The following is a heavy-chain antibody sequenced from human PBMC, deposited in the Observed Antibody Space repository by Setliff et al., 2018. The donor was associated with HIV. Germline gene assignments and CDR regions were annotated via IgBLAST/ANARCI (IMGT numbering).Heavy chain of an antibody. CDR1: GDSITSGHFY. D-gene: IGHD2-8*02. CDR3: ARAGDCTEASCPKARFDP. J-gene: IGHJ5*02. Sequence: SETLSLTCTVSGDSITSGHFYWGWIRQAPGKGLEWIGNILDGRVTFFNPSLRGRVTISVDASKNQVSLNLNSVTAADTAVYYCARAGDCTEASCPKARFDPWGPGILVTVSS. V-gene: IGHV4-39*07. CDR2: ILDGRVT.